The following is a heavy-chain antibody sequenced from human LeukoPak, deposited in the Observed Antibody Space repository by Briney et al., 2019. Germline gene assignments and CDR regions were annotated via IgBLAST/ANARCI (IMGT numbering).Heavy chain of an antibody. CDR3: ATTYDSSGYSYFDY. D-gene: IGHD3-22*01. CDR1: GFTFSSYA. CDR2: ISYDGTNK. J-gene: IGHJ4*02. V-gene: IGHV3-30-3*01. Sequence: GGSLRLSCAASGFTFSSYAIHWVRQAPGKGLEGVALISYDGTNKYYADSVKGRLTISRDNSKNTLYLQMNSLRADDTAVYYCATTYDSSGYSYFDYWGQGTLVTVSS.